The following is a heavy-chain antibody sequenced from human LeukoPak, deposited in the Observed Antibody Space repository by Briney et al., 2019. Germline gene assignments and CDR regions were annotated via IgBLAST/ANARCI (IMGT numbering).Heavy chain of an antibody. CDR3: ARGPTYYDFWSGYRHNWFDP. D-gene: IGHD3-3*01. Sequence: SETLSLTCTVSGGSISSHYWSWIRQPPGKGLEWIGYTYYSGSTNYNPSLKSRVTISVDTSKNQFSLKLSSVTAADTAVYYCARGPTYYDFWSGYRHNWFDPWGQGTLVTVSS. CDR2: TYYSGST. CDR1: GGSISSHY. J-gene: IGHJ5*02. V-gene: IGHV4-59*11.